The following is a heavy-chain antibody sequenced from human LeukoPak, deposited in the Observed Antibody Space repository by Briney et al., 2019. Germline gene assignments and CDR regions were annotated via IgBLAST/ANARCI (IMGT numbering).Heavy chain of an antibody. CDR2: INADNGNT. CDR1: GFTFSSYG. J-gene: IGHJ1*01. CDR3: AREAGTNWIFGEYFPF. V-gene: IGHV1-3*01. D-gene: IGHD1-1*01. Sequence: GGSLRLSCAASGFTFSSYGMHWVRQAPGQRLEWMGWINADNGNTRYSQKLQGRVTITRDTSANTAYMELSGLRSDDTAVYYCAREAGTNWIFGEYFPFWGQGTLVTVSA.